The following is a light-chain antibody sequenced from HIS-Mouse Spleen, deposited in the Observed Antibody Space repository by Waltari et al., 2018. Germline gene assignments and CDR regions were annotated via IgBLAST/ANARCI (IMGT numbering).Light chain of an antibody. CDR1: SSNIGSNY. J-gene: IGLJ3*02. Sequence: PPSASGTPGQRVTISCSGSSSNIGSNYVYWYQQLPGTAPKLLIYRNNQRPSGVPDRFSGSKSGTSASLAISGLRSEDEADYYCAAWDDSLSGPVFGGGTKLTVL. CDR2: RNN. V-gene: IGLV1-47*01. CDR3: AAWDDSLSGPV.